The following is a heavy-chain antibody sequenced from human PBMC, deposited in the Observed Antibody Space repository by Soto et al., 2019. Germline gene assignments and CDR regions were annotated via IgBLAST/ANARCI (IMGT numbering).Heavy chain of an antibody. CDR1: GDPFPNFW. D-gene: IGHD6-13*01. CDR3: ARKHPLNMHVWYI. V-gene: IGHV5-51*01. J-gene: IGHJ4*02. CDR2: IYPRDSDI. Sequence: GESLKISCEVSGDPFPNFWIGWVRQMPGKGLEWIGSIYPRDSDIRYSPSLQGQVTISADKSISTAYLQWSSLKAADTAMYYCARKHPLNMHVWYIWGQGTMVTVSS.